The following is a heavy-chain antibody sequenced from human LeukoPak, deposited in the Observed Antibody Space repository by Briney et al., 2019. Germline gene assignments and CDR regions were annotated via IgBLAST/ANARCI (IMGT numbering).Heavy chain of an antibody. CDR2: IWYDGSNK. CDR3: ARDGDIVATTYYGMDV. D-gene: IGHD5-12*01. Sequence: SGGSLRLSCAASGFTFSSYGMPWVRQAPGKGLEWVAVIWYDGSNKYYADSVKGRFTISRDNSKNTLYLQMNSLRAEDTAVYYCARDGDIVATTYYGMDVWGQGTTVTVSS. V-gene: IGHV3-33*01. CDR1: GFTFSSYG. J-gene: IGHJ6*02.